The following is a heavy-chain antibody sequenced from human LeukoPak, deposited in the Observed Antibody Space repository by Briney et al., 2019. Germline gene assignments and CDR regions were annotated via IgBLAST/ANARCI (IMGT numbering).Heavy chain of an antibody. CDR3: ARDHDSGGGGGY. D-gene: IGHD1-26*01. V-gene: IGHV3-30*03. J-gene: IGHJ4*02. Sequence: GRSLRLSCAASGFTFSSYGMHWVRQAPGKGLEWVAVISYDGSNKYYADSVKGRFTISRDNSKSTLYLQMNSLRTEDTAVYFCARDHDSGGGGGYWGQGTLVTVSS. CDR2: ISYDGSNK. CDR1: GFTFSSYG.